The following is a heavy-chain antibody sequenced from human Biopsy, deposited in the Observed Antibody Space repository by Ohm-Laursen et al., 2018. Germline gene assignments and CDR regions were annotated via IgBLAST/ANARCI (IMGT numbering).Heavy chain of an antibody. CDR2: VYYSGST. Sequence: GTLSLTYTVSGGSISSYYWTWIRQPPGKGLEWIGDVYYSGSTNRNPSLKSRVTILVDMSKSQFSLKLYSVTAADAAVYYCARVEAGTYDALDIWGQGTLVAVSA. CDR3: ARVEAGTYDALDI. D-gene: IGHD1-26*01. CDR1: GGSISSYY. V-gene: IGHV4-59*01. J-gene: IGHJ3*02.